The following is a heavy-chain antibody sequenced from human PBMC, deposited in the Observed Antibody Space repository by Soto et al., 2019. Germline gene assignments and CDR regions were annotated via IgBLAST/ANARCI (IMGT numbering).Heavy chain of an antibody. CDR1: GYTFTSYY. CDR2: INPSGGST. CDR3: ARMSIAAAGTVEWNPNYYGMDV. D-gene: IGHD6-13*01. V-gene: IGHV1-46*01. Sequence: ASVKVSCKASGYTFTSYYMHWVRQAPGQGLEWMGIINPSGGSTSYAQKFQGRVTMTEETATSTVYMELSSLRSEDTAVYYCARMSIAAAGTVEWNPNYYGMDVWGQGTTVTVSS. J-gene: IGHJ6*02.